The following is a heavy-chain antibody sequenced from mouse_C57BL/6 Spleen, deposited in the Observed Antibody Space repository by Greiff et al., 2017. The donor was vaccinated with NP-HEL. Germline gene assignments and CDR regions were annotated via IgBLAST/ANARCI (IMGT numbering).Heavy chain of an antibody. CDR1: GYTFTSYW. D-gene: IGHD6-1*01. Sequence: QVQLQQSGAELVKPGASVKLSCKASGYTFTSYWMHWVKQRPGQGLEWIGMIHPNSGSTNYNEKFKSKATLTVDKSSSTAYMQLSSLTSEDSAVYYCARERELRAMDYWGQGTSVTVSS. CDR3: ARERELRAMDY. V-gene: IGHV1-64*01. CDR2: IHPNSGST. J-gene: IGHJ4*01.